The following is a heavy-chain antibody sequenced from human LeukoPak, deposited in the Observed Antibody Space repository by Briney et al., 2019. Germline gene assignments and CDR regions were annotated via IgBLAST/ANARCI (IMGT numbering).Heavy chain of an antibody. D-gene: IGHD3-22*01. CDR3: ARTPTPYYYDSSGYPDY. V-gene: IGHV1-18*01. CDR1: GYTFTSYG. CDR2: ISAYNGNT. J-gene: IGHJ4*02. Sequence: ASVKVSCKASGYTFTSYGISWVRQASGQGLEWMGWISAYNGNTNYAQKLQGRVTMTTDISTSTAYMELRSLRSDDTAVYYCARTPTPYYYDSSGYPDYWGQGTLVTVSS.